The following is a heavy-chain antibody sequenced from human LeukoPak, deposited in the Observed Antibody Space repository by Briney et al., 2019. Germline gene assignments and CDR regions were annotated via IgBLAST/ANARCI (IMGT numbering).Heavy chain of an antibody. CDR3: ARGAYYYDSSGSHYFDY. CDR2: ISGSASST. D-gene: IGHD3-22*01. V-gene: IGHV3-23*01. Sequence: GGSLRLSCAASGFTFSNYAMSWVRQAPGKGLEWVSAISGSASSTYHADSVKGRFTISRDNSKNSLYLQMNSLRAEDTAVYYCARGAYYYDSSGSHYFDYWGQGTLVTVSS. CDR1: GFTFSNYA. J-gene: IGHJ4*02.